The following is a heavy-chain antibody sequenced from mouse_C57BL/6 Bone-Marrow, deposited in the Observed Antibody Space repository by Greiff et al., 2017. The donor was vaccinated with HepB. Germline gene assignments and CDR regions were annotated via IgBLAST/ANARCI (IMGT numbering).Heavy chain of an antibody. CDR1: GFTFSDYY. D-gene: IGHD2-10*01. V-gene: IGHV5-12*01. Sequence: DVQLVESGGGLVQPGGSLKLSCAASGFTFSDYYMYWVRQTPEKRLEWVAYISNGGGSTYYPDTVKGRFTISRDNAKNTLYLQMSRLKSEDTAMYYCARHFPYSLYYAMDYWGQGTSVTVSS. CDR2: ISNGGGST. J-gene: IGHJ4*01. CDR3: ARHFPYSLYYAMDY.